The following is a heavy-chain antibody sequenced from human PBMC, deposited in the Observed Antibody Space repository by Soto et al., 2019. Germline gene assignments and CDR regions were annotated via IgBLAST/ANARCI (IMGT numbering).Heavy chain of an antibody. D-gene: IGHD3-10*01. CDR1: DDSIRSGIYT. J-gene: IGHJ6*02. V-gene: IGHV4-31*03. CDR2: IFYSGRT. CDR3: ARGLRANRGRDYYGMDV. Sequence: PSETLSLTCSVSDDSIRSGIYTWSWIRQHPGEGLEWIGYIFYSGRTDYNPSLKSRVAISLDTSLSQFSLRLTSVTAADTAMYYCARGLRANRGRDYYGMDVWGQRTTVTVSS.